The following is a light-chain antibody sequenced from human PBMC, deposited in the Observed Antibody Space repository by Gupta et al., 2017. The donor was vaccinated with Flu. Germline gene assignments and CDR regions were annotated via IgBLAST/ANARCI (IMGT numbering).Light chain of an antibody. V-gene: IGKV3-15*01. CDR2: DAS. Sequence: EVLMTPCPATMSVSPGERATLACRASQSLSYNLAWYQQKPGQAPRLLIYDASTRATGVPARFSGSGSGTEFILTISSLQSEDIALYYCQHYNTWPPEHNFGQGTRLEIK. CDR3: QHYNTWPPEHN. CDR1: QSLSYN. J-gene: IGKJ2*01.